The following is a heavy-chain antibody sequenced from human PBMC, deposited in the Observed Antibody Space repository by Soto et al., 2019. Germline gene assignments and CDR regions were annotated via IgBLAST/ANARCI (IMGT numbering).Heavy chain of an antibody. D-gene: IGHD6-19*01. CDR3: ARVHVMVVAGSTFDY. V-gene: IGHV4-38-2*01. CDR1: GYSLSSGSY. CDR2: IYHGGTT. Sequence: PSETLSLTCAVSGYSLSSGSYWGWIRQPLGKGPECIASIYHGGTTFYNPSLKSRVTISVDTSKNHYSLKLKSVTAADTAVYYCARVHVMVVAGSTFDYWGPGTLVTVSS. J-gene: IGHJ4*01.